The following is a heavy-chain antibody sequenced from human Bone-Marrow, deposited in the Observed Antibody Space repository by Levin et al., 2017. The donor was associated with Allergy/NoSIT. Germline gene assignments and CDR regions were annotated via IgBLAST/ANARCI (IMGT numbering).Heavy chain of an antibody. CDR1: GFTFSDYY. J-gene: IGHJ4*02. Sequence: SCAASGFTFSDYYMSWIRQSPGKGLEWISYISSSGRTIKYADSVKGRFTISRDNAKNSLYLQMNSLRAEDTAVYYCARVGISMLVVTKNNYFDYWGLGTLVTVSS. CDR2: ISSSGRTI. D-gene: IGHD3-22*01. CDR3: ARVGISMLVVTKNNYFDY. V-gene: IGHV3-11*01.